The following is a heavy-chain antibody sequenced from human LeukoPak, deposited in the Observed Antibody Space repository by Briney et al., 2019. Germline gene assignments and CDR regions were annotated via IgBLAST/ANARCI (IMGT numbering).Heavy chain of an antibody. D-gene: IGHD6-13*01. CDR1: GYTFTSYD. Sequence: ASVKVSCKASGYTFTSYDINWVRQATGQGVEWMGWINPNSGGTNYAQKFQGRVTMTRDTSISTAYMELSRMRSDDTAVYYCARDLSLRAAAKGYWGQGTLVTVSS. CDR2: INPNSGGT. J-gene: IGHJ4*02. CDR3: ARDLSLRAAAKGY. V-gene: IGHV1-2*02.